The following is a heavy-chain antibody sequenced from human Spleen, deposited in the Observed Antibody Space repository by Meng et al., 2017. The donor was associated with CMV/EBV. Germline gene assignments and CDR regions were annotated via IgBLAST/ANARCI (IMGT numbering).Heavy chain of an antibody. V-gene: IGHV3-7*01. D-gene: IGHD1-7*01. Sequence: GESLKISCAASGFIFSSYWMNCVRQAPGKGLEWVASITQDGSEKYYVDSVKGRFTISRDNAKNSLYMQMNTPRAEDTAVYYCARDQTGTTGYYYGMDVWSQGTTVTVSS. J-gene: IGHJ6*02. CDR2: ITQDGSEK. CDR3: ARDQTGTTGYYYGMDV. CDR1: GFIFSSYW.